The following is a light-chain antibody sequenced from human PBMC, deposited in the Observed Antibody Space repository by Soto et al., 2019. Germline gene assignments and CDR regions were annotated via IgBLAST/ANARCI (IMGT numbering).Light chain of an antibody. CDR3: QQSYSTLWT. CDR1: QSISSY. J-gene: IGKJ1*01. CDR2: AAY. Sequence: DIQMAQSASSMSASLGDRFAITGLESQSISSYLNWYQQKPGKASKLLIYAAYSLQSGVPSRFSGSGSGTDFTITISSLQPEDFANYYCQQSYSTLWTFGQGTKVDIK. V-gene: IGKV1-39*01.